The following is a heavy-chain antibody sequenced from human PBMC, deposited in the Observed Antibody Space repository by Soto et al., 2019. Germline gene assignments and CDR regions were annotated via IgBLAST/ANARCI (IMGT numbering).Heavy chain of an antibody. V-gene: IGHV4-38-2*01. D-gene: IGHD6-19*01. J-gene: IGHJ4*02. CDR2: IYHSGST. Sequence: NPSETLSLTCAVSGYSISSGYYWGWIRQPPGKGLEWIGSIYHSGSTYYNPSLKSRVTISVDTSKNQFSLKLSSVTAADTAVYYCASNRIAVAGIDYWGQVPLFTVSS. CDR1: GYSISSGYY. CDR3: ASNRIAVAGIDY.